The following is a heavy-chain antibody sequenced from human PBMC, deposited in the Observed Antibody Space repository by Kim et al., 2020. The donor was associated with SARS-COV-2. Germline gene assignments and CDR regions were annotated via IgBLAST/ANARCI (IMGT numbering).Heavy chain of an antibody. D-gene: IGHD3-10*01. V-gene: IGHV3-48*02. J-gene: IGHJ4*02. CDR2: ISSSSSTI. CDR1: GFTFSSYS. Sequence: GGSLRLSCAASGFTFSSYSMNWVRQAPGKGLEWVSYISSSSSTIYYADSVKGRFTISRDNAKNSLYLQMNSLRDEDTAVYYCAREAGGEFGPNFAFDYWGQGTLVTVSS. CDR3: AREAGGEFGPNFAFDY.